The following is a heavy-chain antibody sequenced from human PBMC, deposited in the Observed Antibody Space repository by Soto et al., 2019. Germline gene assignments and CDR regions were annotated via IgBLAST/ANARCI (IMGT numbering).Heavy chain of an antibody. D-gene: IGHD1-26*01. CDR3: VQGASTAHQPLDS. J-gene: IGHJ4*02. Sequence: PGGSLRLSCAASGFILRNFGMHWVRRAPGKGLEWVAAISGDGNDKYYADSMKGRFTISRDNFNNTLYLQLNSLRPEDTAVYHCVQGASTAHQPLDSWGQGVLVTVSS. V-gene: IGHV3-30*03. CDR2: ISGDGNDK. CDR1: GFILRNFG.